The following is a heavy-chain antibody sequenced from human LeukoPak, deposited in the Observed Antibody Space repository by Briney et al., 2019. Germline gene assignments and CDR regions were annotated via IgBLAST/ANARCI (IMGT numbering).Heavy chain of an antibody. D-gene: IGHD3-10*01. CDR1: GFTFSSYA. V-gene: IGHV3-30-3*01. Sequence: GGSLRLSCAASGFTFSSYAMHWVRQAPGKGLEWVAVISYDGSNKYYADSVKGRFTISRDNSKNTLYLQMNSLRAEDTAVYYCARVGRGVNVNDYWGQGTLVTVSS. CDR3: ARVGRGVNVNDY. CDR2: ISYDGSNK. J-gene: IGHJ4*02.